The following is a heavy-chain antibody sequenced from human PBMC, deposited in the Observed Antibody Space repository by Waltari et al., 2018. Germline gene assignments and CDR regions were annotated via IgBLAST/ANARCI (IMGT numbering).Heavy chain of an antibody. J-gene: IGHJ4*02. Sequence: QVQLQESGPGLVKPSETLSLTCAVSGYSIRSGYYWGWVRQPPGKGLEWIGSIYHSGSTYYNPSLKSRVTISVDTSKNQFSLKLSSVTAADTAVYYCARSNIVATINDYWGQGTLVTVSS. D-gene: IGHD5-12*01. V-gene: IGHV4-38-2*01. CDR1: GYSIRSGYY. CDR2: IYHSGST. CDR3: ARSNIVATINDY.